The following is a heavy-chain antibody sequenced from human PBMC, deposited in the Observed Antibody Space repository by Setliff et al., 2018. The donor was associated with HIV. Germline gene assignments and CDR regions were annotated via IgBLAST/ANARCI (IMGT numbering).Heavy chain of an antibody. CDR1: GASISSGDSY. J-gene: IGHJ3*02. V-gene: IGHV4-61*02. CDR2: LYTTGST. Sequence: PSETLSLTCTVSGASISSGDSYWSWIRQSAEKGLEWIGRLYTTGSTNYNPSLKSRVTISVDTSKNQFSLKLGSVTAADTAVYYCARASGYGLWGPLTNAFDIWGQGTMVTVSS. D-gene: IGHD5-18*01. CDR3: ARASGYGLWGPLTNAFDI.